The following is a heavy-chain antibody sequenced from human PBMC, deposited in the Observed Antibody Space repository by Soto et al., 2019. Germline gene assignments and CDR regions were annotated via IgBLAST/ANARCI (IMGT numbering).Heavy chain of an antibody. CDR3: ASVALVDLDFWSGYCTSEFDY. V-gene: IGHV1-18*04. CDR1: LYTIHRYC. Sequence: AAVPVSCAASLYTIHRYCICWVGQAAGPGLGWMGWISAYNGNTNYAQKLQGRVTMTTDTSTSTAYMELRSLRSDDTAVYYCASVALVDLDFWSGYCTSEFDYWGQGTLVTVFS. D-gene: IGHD3-3*01. CDR2: ISAYNGNT. J-gene: IGHJ4*02.